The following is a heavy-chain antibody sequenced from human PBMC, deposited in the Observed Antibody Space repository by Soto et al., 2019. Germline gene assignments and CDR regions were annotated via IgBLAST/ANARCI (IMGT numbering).Heavy chain of an antibody. V-gene: IGHV4-61*08. D-gene: IGHD5-18*01. CDR1: CGSVSSGDYY. CDR2: IYYSGNT. CDR3: ARIPVDTSMIYWLDP. J-gene: IGHJ5*02. Sequence: SETLSLTCTVSCGSVSSGDYYWRWLRQPPGKGLEWIGYIYYSGNTNYNPSLKSRVIISVYTSKKLFSLKLTSVTAADTAVYYCARIPVDTSMIYWLDPGSQGTLVTVAS.